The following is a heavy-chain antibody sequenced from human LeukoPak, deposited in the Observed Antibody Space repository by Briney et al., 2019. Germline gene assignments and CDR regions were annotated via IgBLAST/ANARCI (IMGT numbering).Heavy chain of an antibody. CDR2: IYYSGST. CDR3: ARENDRYGRIDY. Sequence: PSETLSLTCTVSGGSISGYHWSWVRQPPGKGLEWIGYIYYSGSTNYNPSLKSRVTISIDTSKNQFSLRLSSVTAADTAVYYCARENDRYGRIDYWGQGTQVTVSS. D-gene: IGHD5-18*01. V-gene: IGHV4-59*01. J-gene: IGHJ4*02. CDR1: GGSISGYH.